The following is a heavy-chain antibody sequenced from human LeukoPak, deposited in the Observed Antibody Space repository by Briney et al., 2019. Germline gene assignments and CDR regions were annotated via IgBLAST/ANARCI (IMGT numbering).Heavy chain of an antibody. CDR2: INPNSGGT. CDR3: ARTSSSWFSYYYYYYMDV. Sequence: ASVKVSCKASGYTFTGYYMHWVRQAPGQGLEWMGWINPNSGGTNYAQKFQGRVTMTRDTSISTAYMELSRLRSDGTAVYYCARTSSSWFSYYYYYYMDVWGKGTTVTVSS. V-gene: IGHV1-2*02. CDR1: GYTFTGYY. D-gene: IGHD6-13*01. J-gene: IGHJ6*03.